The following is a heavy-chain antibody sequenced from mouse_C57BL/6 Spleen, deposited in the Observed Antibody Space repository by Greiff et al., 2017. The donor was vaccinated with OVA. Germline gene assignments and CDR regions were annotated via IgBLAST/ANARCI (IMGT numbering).Heavy chain of an antibody. D-gene: IGHD1-1*01. CDR3: ARSHYYGSSSDY. V-gene: IGHV1-50*01. CDR2: IDPSDSYT. J-gene: IGHJ2*01. CDR1: GYTFTSYW. Sequence: VQLQQPGAELVKPGASVKLSCKASGYTFTSYWMQWVKQRPGQGLEWIGEIDPSDSYTNYNQKFKGKATLTVDTSSSTAYMQLSSLTSEDSAVYYCARSHYYGSSSDYWGQGTTLTVSS.